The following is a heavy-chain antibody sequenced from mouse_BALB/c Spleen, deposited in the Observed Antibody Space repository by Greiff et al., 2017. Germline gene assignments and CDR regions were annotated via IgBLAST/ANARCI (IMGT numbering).Heavy chain of an antibody. J-gene: IGHJ2*01. CDR1: GYTFTSYY. CDR2: IYPGNVNT. V-gene: IGHV1S56*01. Sequence: VHLVESGPELVKPGASVRISCKASGYTFTSYYIHWVKQRPGQGLEWIGWIYPGNVNTKYNEKFKGKATLTADKSSSTAYMQLSSLTSEDSAVYFCARSMGSHFDYWGQGTTLTVSS. CDR3: ARSMGSHFDY.